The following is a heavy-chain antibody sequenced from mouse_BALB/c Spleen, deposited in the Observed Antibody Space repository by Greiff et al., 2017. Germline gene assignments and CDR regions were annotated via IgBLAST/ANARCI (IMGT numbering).Heavy chain of an antibody. Sequence: QVQLQQSGPQLVRPGASVKISCKASGYSFTSYWMHWVKQRPGQGLEWIGMIDPSDSETRLNQKFKDKATLTVDKSSSTAYMQLSSPTSEDSAVYYGARESGNYVGYYAMDYWGQGTSVTVSS. V-gene: IGHV1S127*01. D-gene: IGHD2-1*01. J-gene: IGHJ4*01. CDR2: IDPSDSET. CDR3: ARESGNYVGYYAMDY. CDR1: GYSFTSYW.